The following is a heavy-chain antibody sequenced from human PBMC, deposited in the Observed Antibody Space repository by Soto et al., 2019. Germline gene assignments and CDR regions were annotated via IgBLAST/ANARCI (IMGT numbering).Heavy chain of an antibody. CDR2: ISGSGGST. V-gene: IGHV3-23*01. D-gene: IGHD6-19*01. J-gene: IGHJ3*02. CDR1: GFTFSSYA. Sequence: EVQLLESGGGLVQPGGSLRLSCAASGFTFSSYAMSWVRQAPGKGLEWVSAISGSGGSTYYADYVKGGFTISRDNSKNTLYLEMHCLRAKDTAVYYCAKWGAIAVAGPRQHAFDIWGQGTMVTVSS. CDR3: AKWGAIAVAGPRQHAFDI.